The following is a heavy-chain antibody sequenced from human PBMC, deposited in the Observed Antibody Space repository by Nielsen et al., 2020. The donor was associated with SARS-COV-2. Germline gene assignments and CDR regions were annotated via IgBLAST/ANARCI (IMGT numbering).Heavy chain of an antibody. CDR1: GFMVSDSY. CDR3: AREGRNLPLDY. V-gene: IGHV3-11*05. CDR2: ISSSGSYT. J-gene: IGHJ4*02. Sequence: GGSLRLSCAASGFMVSDSYMSWIRQTPGKGLEWISYISSSGSYTNYADSVKGRFTISRDNGKNSLYLQMNSLRVEDTAVYYCAREGRNLPLDYWDQGTLVTVSS.